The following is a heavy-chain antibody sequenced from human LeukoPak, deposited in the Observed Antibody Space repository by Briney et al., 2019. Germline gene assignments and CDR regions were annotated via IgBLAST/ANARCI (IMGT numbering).Heavy chain of an antibody. Sequence: GRSLRLSCAASGFTFSSYAMHWVRQAPGKGLEWVAVISYDGSNKYYADSVKGRFTISRDNSKNTLYLQMNSLRAEDTAVYYCARVLKVYGGKRGIDYWGQGTLVTVSS. CDR1: GFTFSSYA. D-gene: IGHD4-23*01. CDR2: ISYDGSNK. J-gene: IGHJ4*02. CDR3: ARVLKVYGGKRGIDY. V-gene: IGHV3-30*01.